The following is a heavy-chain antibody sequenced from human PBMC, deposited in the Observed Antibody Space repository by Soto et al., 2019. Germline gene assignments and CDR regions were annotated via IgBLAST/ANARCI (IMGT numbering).Heavy chain of an antibody. D-gene: IGHD3-22*01. V-gene: IGHV3-33*01. CDR3: AREIYDDYDSSGFDH. J-gene: IGHJ4*02. Sequence: GGSLRLSCAASGFTISSYGMHWVRQAPGKGLEWVAGIWGGGSNKYYADAVKGRFTISRDNAKNTLSLQMNSLRAEDTAVYYCAREIYDDYDSSGFDHWGQGTLVTVSS. CDR2: IWGGGSNK. CDR1: GFTISSYG.